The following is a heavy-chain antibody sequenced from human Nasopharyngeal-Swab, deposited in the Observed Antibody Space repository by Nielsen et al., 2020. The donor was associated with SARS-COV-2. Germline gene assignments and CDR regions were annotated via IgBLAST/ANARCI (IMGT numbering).Heavy chain of an antibody. J-gene: IGHJ6*02. CDR2: ISYDGSNK. V-gene: IGHV3-30*18. CDR1: GFIFSSFA. Sequence: GESLKISCEASGFIFSSFAMHWVRQAPGKGLEWVAVISYDGSNKYYADSVKGRFTISRDNSKNTLYLQMNSLRAEDTAVYYCAKALAAMDDYYYYGMDVWGQGTTVTVSS. CDR3: AKALAAMDDYYYYGMDV. D-gene: IGHD5-18*01.